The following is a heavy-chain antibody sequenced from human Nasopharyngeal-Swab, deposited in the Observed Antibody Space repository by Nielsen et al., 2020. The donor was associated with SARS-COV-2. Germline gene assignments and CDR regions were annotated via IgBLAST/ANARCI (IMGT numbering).Heavy chain of an antibody. CDR3: ARGGGSSSEYFDS. Sequence: GSLRLSCAVYGGSFSTYYWTWIRQSPGKGLEWIGEISHRGSTNYNPSLKNRVTMSVDTSKNRFSLKLNSVTAADTAVYYCARGGGSSSEYFDSWGQGTLVTVSS. D-gene: IGHD6-6*01. CDR1: GGSFSTYY. J-gene: IGHJ4*02. V-gene: IGHV4-34*01. CDR2: ISHRGST.